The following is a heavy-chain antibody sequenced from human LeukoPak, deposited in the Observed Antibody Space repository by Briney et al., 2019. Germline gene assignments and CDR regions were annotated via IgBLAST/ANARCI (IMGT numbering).Heavy chain of an antibody. CDR2: IYHSGST. Sequence: SETLSLTCTVSGYSISSGYYWGWIRQPPGKGLEWIGSIYHSGSTYYNPSLKSRVTISVDTSKNQFSLKLSSVTAADTAVYYCARGERGYSDYWGQGTLVTVSS. J-gene: IGHJ4*02. CDR3: ARGERGYSDY. CDR1: GYSISSGYY. V-gene: IGHV4-38-2*02. D-gene: IGHD3-22*01.